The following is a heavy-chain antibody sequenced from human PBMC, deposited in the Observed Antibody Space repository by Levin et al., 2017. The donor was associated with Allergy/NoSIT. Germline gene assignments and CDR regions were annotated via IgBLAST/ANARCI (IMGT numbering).Heavy chain of an antibody. Sequence: GESLKISCAAAGFSFRDYWMTWVRQPPGRGLEWVANINEDGSQKYYLDSVKGRFTISRDNAKDSVDLQMDYLGDDDTAVYYCARRLRGNGAHHAFDIWGHVTMLTVS. J-gene: IGHJ3*02. V-gene: IGHV3-7*03. D-gene: IGHD2-8*01. CDR1: GFSFRDYW. CDR2: INEDGSQK. CDR3: ARRLRGNGAHHAFDI.